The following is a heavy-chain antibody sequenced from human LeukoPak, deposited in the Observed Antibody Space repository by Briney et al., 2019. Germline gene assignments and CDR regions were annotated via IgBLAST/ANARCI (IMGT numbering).Heavy chain of an antibody. CDR2: IIPFFGTA. CDR1: GYTFTSYG. Sequence: GASVKVSCKASGYTFTSYGISWVRQAPGQGLEWMGGIIPFFGTANYAQKFQGRVTITADESTSTAYMELSSLRSEDTAVYYCARVHDYGDYKEPYYYYGMDVWGQGTTVTVSS. V-gene: IGHV1-69*13. J-gene: IGHJ6*02. CDR3: ARVHDYGDYKEPYYYYGMDV. D-gene: IGHD4-17*01.